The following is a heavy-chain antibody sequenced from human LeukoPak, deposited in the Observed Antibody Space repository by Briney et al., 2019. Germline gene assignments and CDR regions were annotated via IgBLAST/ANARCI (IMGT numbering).Heavy chain of an antibody. Sequence: ASVKVSCKASGYILTEYYVHWVRQAPGQGLEWMGFIIPDSGGTTYQHKFQDRVTMTRDTSTSTVYMELSRLTVDDTAVYYCARDHDWGVDYWGQGTLVTVSS. V-gene: IGHV1-2*02. CDR2: IIPDSGGT. CDR1: GYILTEYY. CDR3: ARDHDWGVDY. D-gene: IGHD7-27*01. J-gene: IGHJ4*02.